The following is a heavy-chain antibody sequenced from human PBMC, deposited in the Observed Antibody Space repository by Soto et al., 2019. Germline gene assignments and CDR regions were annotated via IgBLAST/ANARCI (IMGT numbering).Heavy chain of an antibody. D-gene: IGHD3-9*01. CDR3: ARTTPTLLRYFDWSRKHFDY. J-gene: IGHJ4*02. Sequence: PSETLPLTCAVYGGSFSGHYWSWIRQTPGKGLEWIGEINHSGSTNYNPSLKSRVTISVDTSKNQFSLKLSSVTAADTAVYYCARTTPTLLRYFDWSRKHFDYWGQGTLVTVSS. CDR1: GGSFSGHY. CDR2: INHSGST. V-gene: IGHV4-34*01.